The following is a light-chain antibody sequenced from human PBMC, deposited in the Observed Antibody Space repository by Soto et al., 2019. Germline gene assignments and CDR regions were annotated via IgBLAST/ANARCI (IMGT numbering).Light chain of an antibody. Sequence: EVVLAQSPGTLSLSRDETATVSCSASRSVADSNWAWYQQKPGRAPSLLFYAATRRATGIPDRFSASGSGTDFTLTISKLEPDDFAVYSCHHFGSAPEPVGQGTKVE. CDR3: HHFGSAPEP. CDR1: RSVADSN. V-gene: IGKV3-20*01. CDR2: AAT. J-gene: IGKJ1*01.